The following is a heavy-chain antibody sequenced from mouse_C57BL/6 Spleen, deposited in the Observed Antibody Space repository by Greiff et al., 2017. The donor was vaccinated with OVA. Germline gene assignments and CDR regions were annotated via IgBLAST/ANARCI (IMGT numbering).Heavy chain of an antibody. D-gene: IGHD2-5*01. CDR2: ISSGSSTI. CDR1: GFTFSDYG. V-gene: IGHV5-17*01. CDR3: ARDSNSHFDV. J-gene: IGHJ1*03. Sequence: EVKLVESGGGLVKPGGSLKLSCAASGFTFSDYGMHWVRQAPEKGLEWVAYISSGSSTIYYADTVKGRFTISRDNAKNTLFLQMTSLRSEDTAMYYCARDSNSHFDVWGTGTTVTVSS.